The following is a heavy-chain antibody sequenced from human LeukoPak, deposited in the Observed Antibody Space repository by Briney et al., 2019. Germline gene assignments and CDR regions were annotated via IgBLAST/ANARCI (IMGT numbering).Heavy chain of an antibody. CDR2: INSNTNGGTI. D-gene: IGHD3-22*01. Sequence: PGGSLRLSCAASGFTFSNAWMSWVRQAPGKGLEWVGRINSNTNGGTIDYAAPVKGRFMISRDDSKNTLYLQMSSLETEDTAVYYCTTDPTYYYDSSGYYGPQPTDYWGQGTLVTVSS. J-gene: IGHJ4*02. V-gene: IGHV3-15*01. CDR3: TTDPTYYYDSSGYYGPQPTDY. CDR1: GFTFSNAW.